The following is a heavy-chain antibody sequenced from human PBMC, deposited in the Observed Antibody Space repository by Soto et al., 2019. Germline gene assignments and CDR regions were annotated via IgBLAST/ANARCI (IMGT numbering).Heavy chain of an antibody. J-gene: IGHJ4*02. V-gene: IGHV1-46*01. CDR3: ARRAVAGNFDY. CDR2: INPSGGGT. Sequence: ASVKVSCKASGYTFTSYYMHWVRQAPGQGLEWMGIINPSGGGTSYAQKFQGRVTMTRDTSTSTVYMELSSLRAEDTAMYYCARRAVAGNFDYWRQGTLVTVSS. CDR1: GYTFTSYY. D-gene: IGHD6-19*01.